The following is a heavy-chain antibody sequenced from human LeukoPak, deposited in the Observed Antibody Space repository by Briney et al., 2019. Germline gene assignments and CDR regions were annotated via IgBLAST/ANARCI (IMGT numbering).Heavy chain of an antibody. CDR3: ARDAYSSGWSYFDY. J-gene: IGHJ4*02. CDR1: GFTFSSYG. Sequence: GGSLRLSCAASGFTFSSYGMHWVRQAPGKGLEWVAVISYDGSNKYYVDSVKGRFTISRDNSKYTLYLQMNSLRAEDTALYYCARDAYSSGWSYFDYWGQGTLVTVSS. CDR2: ISYDGSNK. V-gene: IGHV3-30*03. D-gene: IGHD6-19*01.